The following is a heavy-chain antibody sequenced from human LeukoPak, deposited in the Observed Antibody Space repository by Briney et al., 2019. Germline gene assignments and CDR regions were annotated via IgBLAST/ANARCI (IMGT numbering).Heavy chain of an antibody. CDR2: INPNSGDT. CDR1: GYRFSGYY. J-gene: IGHJ4*02. CDR3: ARRGRDGYNQIDN. D-gene: IGHD5-24*01. Sequence: ASVKVSCKASGYRFSGYYLHWVRQAPGQGLECMGWINPNSGDTKYAQKFQGRVTMTRDTSISTAYMELTNLTSDDTAVYYCARRGRDGYNQIDNWGQGTLVTVSS. V-gene: IGHV1-2*02.